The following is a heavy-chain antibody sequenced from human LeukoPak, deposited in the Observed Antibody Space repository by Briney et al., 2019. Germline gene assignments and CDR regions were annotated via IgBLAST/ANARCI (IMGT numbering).Heavy chain of an antibody. CDR3: ARGLKRNGQYQLLLEDYFDY. V-gene: IGHV4-4*07. D-gene: IGHD2-2*01. Sequence: SETLSLTCTVSGGSISSYYWSWIRQPAGKGLEWIGRIYTSGSTNYNPSLKSRVTMSVDTSKNQFSLKLSSVTAADTAVYYCARGLKRNGQYQLLLEDYFDYWGQGTLVTVSS. CDR1: GGSISSYY. J-gene: IGHJ4*02. CDR2: IYTSGST.